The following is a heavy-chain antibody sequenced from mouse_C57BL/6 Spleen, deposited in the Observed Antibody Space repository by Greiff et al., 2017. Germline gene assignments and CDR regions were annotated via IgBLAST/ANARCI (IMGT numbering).Heavy chain of an antibody. D-gene: IGHD1-1*01. CDR1: GYTFTSYW. CDR2: IDPSDSYT. J-gene: IGHJ2*01. V-gene: IGHV1-59*01. Sequence: QVQLQQPGAELVRPGTSVKLSCKASGYTFTSYWMHWVKQRPGQGLEWIGVIDPSDSYTNYNQKFKGKATLTVDTSSSTAYMQLRSLTSEDSAVYYCARDTTVVNYFDYWGQGTTLTVSS. CDR3: ARDTTVVNYFDY.